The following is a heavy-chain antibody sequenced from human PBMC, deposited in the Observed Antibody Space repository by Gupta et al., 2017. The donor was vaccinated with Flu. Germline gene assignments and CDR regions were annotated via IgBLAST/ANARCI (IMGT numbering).Heavy chain of an antibody. D-gene: IGHD3-16*01. CDR2: VSGNGGSK. CDR3: AKARSYVSLYDS. J-gene: IGHJ4*02. V-gene: IGHV3-23*01. Sequence: VRQAPGKGLEWVSSVSGNGGSKNYADSVKGRFTMSRDNSKNTLYLQMESLTAEDTAIYYCAKARSYVSLYDSWGQGTLVTVSS.